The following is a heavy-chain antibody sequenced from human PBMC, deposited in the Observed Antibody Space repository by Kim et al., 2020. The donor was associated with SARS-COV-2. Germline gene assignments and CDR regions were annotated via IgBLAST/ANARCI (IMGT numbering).Heavy chain of an antibody. CDR1: GGSISSYY. D-gene: IGHD6-13*01. CDR2: IYYSGST. Sequence: SETLSLTCTVSGGSISSYYWSWIRQPPGKGLEWIGYIYYSGSTNYNPSLKSRVTISVDTSKNQFSLKLSSVTAADTAVYYCARDRGIAAAGRTYYYYGMDVWGQGTTVTVSS. CDR3: ARDRGIAAAGRTYYYYGMDV. J-gene: IGHJ6*02. V-gene: IGHV4-59*13.